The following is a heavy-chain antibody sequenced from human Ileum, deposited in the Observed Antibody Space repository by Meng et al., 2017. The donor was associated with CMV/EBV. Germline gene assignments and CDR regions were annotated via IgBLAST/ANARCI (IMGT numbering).Heavy chain of an antibody. CDR1: GVSFSNGY. D-gene: IGHD3-22*01. J-gene: IGHJ4*02. V-gene: IGHV3-15*07. Sequence: SGVSFSNGYMNWDCPAPGKGLDWVGCIKSSADCCTADYGPLLRERFTISRDDSLNTVFLHMTSLNAEDTGIYYCTTCYSSWYFGWGQGTLVTVSS. CDR2: IKSSADCCTA. CDR3: TTCYSSWYFG.